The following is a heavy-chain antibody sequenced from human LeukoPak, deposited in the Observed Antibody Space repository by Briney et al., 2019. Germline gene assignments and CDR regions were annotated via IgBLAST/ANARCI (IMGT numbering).Heavy chain of an antibody. V-gene: IGHV3-48*03. J-gene: IGHJ6*03. Sequence: GGSLRLSCAASGFTFSSYAMNWVRQAPGKGLEWVSYISSSGSTIYYADSVKGRFTISRDNAKNSLYLQMNSLRAEDTAVYYCARVGPRLLWFERTYYYYYMDVWGKGTTVTISS. CDR1: GFTFSSYA. CDR2: ISSSGSTI. CDR3: ARVGPRLLWFERTYYYYYMDV. D-gene: IGHD3-10*01.